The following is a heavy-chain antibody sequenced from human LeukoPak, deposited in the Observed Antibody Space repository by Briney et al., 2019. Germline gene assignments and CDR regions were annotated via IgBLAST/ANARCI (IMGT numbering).Heavy chain of an antibody. CDR2: INHSGST. V-gene: IGHV4-34*01. CDR3: ARDGRRPRYYYYGMDV. J-gene: IGHJ6*02. CDR1: GGSFSGYY. Sequence: SETLSLTCTVSGGSFSGYYWSWIRQPPGKGLEWIGEINHSGSTNYNPSLKSRVTISVDTSKNQFSLKLSSVTAADTAVYYCARDGRRPRYYYYGMDVWGQGTTVTVSS.